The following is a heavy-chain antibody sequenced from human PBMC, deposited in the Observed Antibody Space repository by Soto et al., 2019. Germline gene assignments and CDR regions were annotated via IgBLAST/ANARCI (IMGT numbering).Heavy chain of an antibody. Sequence: QVQLQESGPGLVKPSETLSLTCTVSGGSISSYYWSWIRQPPGKGLEWIGYIYYSGSTNYNPSLKRLVTKSEDPSKNQFSLKLSSVTAADTAVYYCARVPLTYYYGSGKGWFDPWGQGTLVTVSS. CDR3: ARVPLTYYYGSGKGWFDP. CDR2: IYYSGST. V-gene: IGHV4-59*01. CDR1: GGSISSYY. J-gene: IGHJ5*02. D-gene: IGHD3-10*01.